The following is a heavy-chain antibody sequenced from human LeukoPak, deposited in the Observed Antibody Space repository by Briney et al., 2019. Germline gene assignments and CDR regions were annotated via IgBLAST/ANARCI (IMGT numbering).Heavy chain of an antibody. J-gene: IGHJ6*04. CDR2: ISYDGSNK. V-gene: IGHV3-30*18. CDR1: GFTFSSYG. Sequence: GRSLRLSCAASGFTFSSYGMPWVRQAPGKGLEWVAVISYDGSNKYYADSVKGRFTISRDNSKNTLYLQMNSLRAEDTAVYYCAKDKARYGMDVWGKGTTVTVSS. CDR3: AKDKARYGMDV.